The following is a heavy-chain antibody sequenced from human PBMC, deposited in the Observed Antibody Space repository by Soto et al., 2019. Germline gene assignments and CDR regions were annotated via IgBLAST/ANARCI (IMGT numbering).Heavy chain of an antibody. D-gene: IGHD2-15*01. V-gene: IGHV1-69*12. J-gene: IGHJ4*02. CDR2: IIPIFGTA. CDR3: ARESRYCSGGSCYCLPGIDY. Sequence: QVQLVQSGAEVKKPGSSVKVSCKASGGTFSSYAISWVRQAPGQGLEWMGGIIPIFGTANYAQKFQGRVTIPANESTRTAYRELRSLRSEDTAVYYCARESRYCSGGSCYCLPGIDYWGQGTLVSVSS. CDR1: GGTFSSYA.